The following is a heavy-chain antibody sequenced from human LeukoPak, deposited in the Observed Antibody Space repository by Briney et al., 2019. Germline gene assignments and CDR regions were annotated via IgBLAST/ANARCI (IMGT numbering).Heavy chain of an antibody. CDR3: VKELLEPTAIAEN. CDR1: SFTYRRFA. CDR2: VSGGGRKT. V-gene: IGHV3-23*01. Sequence: GGSLRLSCAASSFTYRRFAMSWVRQAPGKALEWLSAVSGGGRKTWYPDSVKGRFIISRDNSKNTVYLQMKSMRVEDTALYYCVKELLEPTAIAENWGQGTLVTVSS. D-gene: IGHD1-1*01. J-gene: IGHJ4*02.